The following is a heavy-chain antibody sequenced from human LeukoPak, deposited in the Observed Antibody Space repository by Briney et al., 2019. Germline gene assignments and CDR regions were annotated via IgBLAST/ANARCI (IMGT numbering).Heavy chain of an antibody. D-gene: IGHD6-13*01. CDR2: IYTSGST. CDR3: ARVTGQQLERGGTYYFDY. CDR1: GGSISSYY. V-gene: IGHV4-4*07. Sequence: SETLSLTCTVSGGSISSYYWSWIRQPAGKGLEWIGRIYTSGSTNYNPSLKSRVTMSVDTSKNQFSLKLSSVTAADTAVYYCARVTGQQLERGGTYYFDYWGQGTLVTVPS. J-gene: IGHJ4*02.